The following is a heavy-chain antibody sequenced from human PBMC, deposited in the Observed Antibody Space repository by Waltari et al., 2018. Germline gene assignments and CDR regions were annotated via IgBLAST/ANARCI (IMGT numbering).Heavy chain of an antibody. D-gene: IGHD2-21*01. J-gene: IGHJ3*02. CDR2: IIPIFGTA. CDR3: ARDLTMVVILGFREGGHHDAFDI. Sequence: QVQLVQSGAEVKKPGSSVKVSCKASGGTFSSYAISWVRQAPGQGLEWMGGIIPIFGTANYAQKFQGRVTITTDESTSTAYMELSSLRSEDTAVYYCARDLTMVVILGFREGGHHDAFDIWGQGTMVTVSS. V-gene: IGHV1-69*05. CDR1: GGTFSSYA.